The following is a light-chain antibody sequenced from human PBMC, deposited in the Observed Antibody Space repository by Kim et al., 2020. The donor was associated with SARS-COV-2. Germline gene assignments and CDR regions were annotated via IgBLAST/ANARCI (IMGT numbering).Light chain of an antibody. V-gene: IGKV3-11*01. CDR1: QSVSIY. CDR2: DAS. J-gene: IGKJ4*01. CDR3: QQRYNWPPLT. Sequence: EIVLTQSPATLFLSPGERATLSCRASQSVSIYLAWYQQKPGQAPRLLIYDASNRATGIPARFSGSGSGTDFTLTISSLEPEDFAVYYCQQRYNWPPLTFGGGTKVEIK.